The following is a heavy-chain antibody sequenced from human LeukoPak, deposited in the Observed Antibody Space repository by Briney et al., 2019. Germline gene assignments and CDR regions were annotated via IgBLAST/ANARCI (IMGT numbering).Heavy chain of an antibody. Sequence: PGGSLRLSCAASGFTFSSNTMSWVRQAPGRGLEWVSGISWNSGSIGYADSVKGRFTISRDNAKNSLYLQMNSLRAEDTALYYCAKANYVWGRSEYFDYWGQGTLVTVSS. V-gene: IGHV3-9*01. D-gene: IGHD3-16*01. CDR1: GFTFSSNT. J-gene: IGHJ4*02. CDR3: AKANYVWGRSEYFDY. CDR2: ISWNSGSI.